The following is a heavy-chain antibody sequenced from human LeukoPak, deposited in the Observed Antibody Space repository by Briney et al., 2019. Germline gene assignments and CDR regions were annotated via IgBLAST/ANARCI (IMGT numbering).Heavy chain of an antibody. CDR3: ARDPGWKQLVRGGAYFDY. Sequence: GASVKVSCKASGYTFTSYDINWVRQATGQGLEWMGWMNPNSGNTGYAQKFQGRVTITRNTSISTAYMELSSLRSEDTAVYYCARDPGWKQLVRGGAYFDYWGQGTLVTVSS. D-gene: IGHD6-6*01. J-gene: IGHJ4*02. CDR1: GYTFTSYD. V-gene: IGHV1-8*03. CDR2: MNPNSGNT.